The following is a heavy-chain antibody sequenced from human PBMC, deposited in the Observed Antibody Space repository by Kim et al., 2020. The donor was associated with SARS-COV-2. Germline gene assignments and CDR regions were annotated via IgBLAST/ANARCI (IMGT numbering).Heavy chain of an antibody. Sequence: YSDPSFKRRVTISVDTSKSQLSLDLISVTAADTAVYYCASQGITGYLIDYWGQGTLVTVSS. J-gene: IGHJ4*02. CDR3: ASQGITGYLIDY. V-gene: IGHV4-39*01. D-gene: IGHD1-20*01.